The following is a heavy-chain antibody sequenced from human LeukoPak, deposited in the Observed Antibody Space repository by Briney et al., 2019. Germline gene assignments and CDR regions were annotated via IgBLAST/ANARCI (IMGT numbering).Heavy chain of an antibody. V-gene: IGHV4-61*05. CDR2: IYYSGST. CDR1: GGSISISSYY. CDR3: ARLTLEEGFDY. Sequence: SETLSLTCTVSGGSISISSYYWSWIRQPPGKGLEWIGYIYYSGSTNYNPSLKSRVTISVDTSKNQFSLKLSSVTAADTAVYYCARLTLEEGFDYWGQGTLVTVSS. J-gene: IGHJ4*02.